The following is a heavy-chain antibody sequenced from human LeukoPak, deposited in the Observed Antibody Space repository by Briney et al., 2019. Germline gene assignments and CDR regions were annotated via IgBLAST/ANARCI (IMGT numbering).Heavy chain of an antibody. Sequence: GGSLRLSCAASGFTFSSYAMHWVRQAPGKGLEWVANIKQDGSDKYYVNSVKGRFTISRDNAKNSLFLQMNSLRAEDSALYYCARERRGGDAFDLWGQGTMVTVSS. D-gene: IGHD3-10*01. J-gene: IGHJ3*01. CDR1: GFTFSSYA. CDR3: ARERRGGDAFDL. CDR2: IKQDGSDK. V-gene: IGHV3-7*01.